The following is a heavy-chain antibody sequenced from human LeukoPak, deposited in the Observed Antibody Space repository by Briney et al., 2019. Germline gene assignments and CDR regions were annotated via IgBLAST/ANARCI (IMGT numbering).Heavy chain of an antibody. V-gene: IGHV4-61*01. D-gene: IGHD3-9*01. CDR1: GGSVSSSSSY. CDR2: IYYSGST. Sequence: SETLSLTCTVSGGSVSSSSSYWGWIRQPPGKGLAWIGSIYYSGSTNYNPSLKSRVTISVDTSKNQFSLKLSSVTAADTAVYYCARVKANYDILTGYSPHDAFDIWGQGTMVTVSS. J-gene: IGHJ3*02. CDR3: ARVKANYDILTGYSPHDAFDI.